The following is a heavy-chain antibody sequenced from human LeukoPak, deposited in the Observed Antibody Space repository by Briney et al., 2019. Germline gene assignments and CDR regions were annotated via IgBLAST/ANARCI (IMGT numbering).Heavy chain of an antibody. CDR3: ARDVSRYCSSTSCYTGDY. CDR2: IYYNGAT. J-gene: IGHJ4*02. Sequence: SETLSLTCTVSGGSISSSSDYWGWIRQPPGKGLEWIATIYYNGATQYNPSLKSRVTISIDTSRNQFSLKLNSVTAADTAVYYCARDVSRYCSSTSCYTGDYWGQGTLVTVSS. V-gene: IGHV4-39*07. D-gene: IGHD2-2*02. CDR1: GGSISSSSDY.